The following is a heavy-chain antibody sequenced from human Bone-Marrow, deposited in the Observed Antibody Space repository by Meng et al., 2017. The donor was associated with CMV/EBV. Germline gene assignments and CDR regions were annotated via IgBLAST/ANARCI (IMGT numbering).Heavy chain of an antibody. V-gene: IGHV4-39*01. D-gene: IGHD6-6*01. Sequence: SETLSLTCTVSGGSISSSSYYWGWIRQPPVRGLEWIGSIYYSGSTYYNPSLKSRVPISVDTSKNQFSRKLTYVTAADTAVYYCARVQQLGPSPDGWGQGTLVTVSS. CDR3: ARVQQLGPSPDG. CDR1: GGSISSSSYY. J-gene: IGHJ4*02. CDR2: IYYSGST.